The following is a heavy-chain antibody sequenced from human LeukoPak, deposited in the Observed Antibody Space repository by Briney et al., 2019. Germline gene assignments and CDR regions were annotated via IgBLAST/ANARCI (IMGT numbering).Heavy chain of an antibody. CDR1: GGTFSSYA. Sequence: GASVKVSCKASGGTFSSYAISWVRQAPGQGLEWMGRIIPILGIANYAQKFQGRVTITADKSTSTAYMELSSLRSEDTAVYCCALASSSTSCPVYWGQGTLVTVSS. CDR2: IIPILGIA. D-gene: IGHD2-2*01. V-gene: IGHV1-69*04. J-gene: IGHJ4*02. CDR3: ALASSSTSCPVY.